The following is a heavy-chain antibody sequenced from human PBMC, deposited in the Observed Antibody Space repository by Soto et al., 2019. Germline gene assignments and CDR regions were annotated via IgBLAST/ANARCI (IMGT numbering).Heavy chain of an antibody. Sequence: QVQLVQSGAEVKKPGSSVKVSCKAPGGTFSSYAISWVRQAPGQGLEWMGGIIPIFGTANYVQKCQGRVTITADESTSTGYMELSSLRSEDTAVYYCARAQGGSSSLDIYYYYYYGMDVWGQGTTVTVSS. D-gene: IGHD2-15*01. CDR2: IIPIFGTA. J-gene: IGHJ6*02. CDR1: GGTFSSYA. CDR3: ARAQGGSSSLDIYYYYYYGMDV. V-gene: IGHV1-69*01.